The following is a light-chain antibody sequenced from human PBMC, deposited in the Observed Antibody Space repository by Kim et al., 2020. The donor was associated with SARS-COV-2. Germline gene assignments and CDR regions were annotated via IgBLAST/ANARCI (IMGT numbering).Light chain of an antibody. V-gene: IGKV1-5*03. CDR3: QQYDTYWT. J-gene: IGKJ1*01. CDR1: QSITSW. CDR2: KAS. Sequence: CAYVGDRVPITCRASQSITSWLAWYQQKRGKAPKLLIYKASSLESGVPSRFSGSGSGTEFTLTISSLQPDDFATYYCQQYDTYWTFGQGTKVDIK.